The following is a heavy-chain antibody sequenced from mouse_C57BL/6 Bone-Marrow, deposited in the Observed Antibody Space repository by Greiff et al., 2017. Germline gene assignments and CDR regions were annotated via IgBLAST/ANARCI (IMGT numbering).Heavy chain of an antibody. J-gene: IGHJ2*01. Sequence: EVQRVESGGDLVKPGGSLKLSCAASGFTFSSYGMSWVRQTPDKRLEWVATISSGGSYTYYPDSVKGRFTISRDNAKNTLYMQMSSLKSEDTDTYYCERHNYGFNFDYWGQGTTLTVSS. V-gene: IGHV5-6*01. CDR1: GFTFSSYG. D-gene: IGHD1-1*01. CDR2: ISSGGSYT. CDR3: ERHNYGFNFDY.